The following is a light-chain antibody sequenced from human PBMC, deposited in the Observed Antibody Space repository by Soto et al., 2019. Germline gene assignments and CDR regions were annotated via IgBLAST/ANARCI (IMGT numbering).Light chain of an antibody. CDR2: AAF. CDR1: QSISTY. V-gene: IGKV1-39*01. CDR3: QQSYSTPRT. J-gene: IGKJ1*01. Sequence: DIQMTQSPSSLSASVGDRVTITCRASQSISTYLNWYQQIPGKAPKLLIYAAFSLQSGVPSRFSGSGSGTDFTLTISSLQPEDFASYYCQQSYSTPRTFGQGTKVEIK.